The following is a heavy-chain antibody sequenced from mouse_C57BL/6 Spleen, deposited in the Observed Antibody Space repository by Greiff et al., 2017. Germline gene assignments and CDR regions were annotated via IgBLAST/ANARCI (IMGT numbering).Heavy chain of an antibody. D-gene: IGHD4-1*01. CDR3: AGSAWDAFDY. J-gene: IGHJ2*01. CDR1: GFTFSDYG. Sequence: EVKLVESGGGLVKPGGSLKLSCAASGFTFSDYGMHWVRQAPEKGLEWVAYISSGSSTTYYANTVKGRITISRDNAKNTLFLQMTSLRSEVTAIYYCAGSAWDAFDYWGQGTTLTVSS. CDR2: ISSGSSTT. V-gene: IGHV5-17*01.